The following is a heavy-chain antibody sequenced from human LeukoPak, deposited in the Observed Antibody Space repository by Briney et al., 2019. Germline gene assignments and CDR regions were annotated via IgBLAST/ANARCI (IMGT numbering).Heavy chain of an antibody. CDR2: INSDGRST. V-gene: IGHV3-74*01. CDR3: VRVLGTVTTIYYFDS. D-gene: IGHD4-11*01. Sequence: GGSLRLSCAASGFTFSSYWMHWVRQVPGKGLVWVSRINSDGRSTSYADSVRGRFTISRDNAKNTVYLQMNSLGAEDTAIYYCVRVLGTVTTIYYFDSWGKGTLVTVSS. CDR1: GFTFSSYW. J-gene: IGHJ4*02.